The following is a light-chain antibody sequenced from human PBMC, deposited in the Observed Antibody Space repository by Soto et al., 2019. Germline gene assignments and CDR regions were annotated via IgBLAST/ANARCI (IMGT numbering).Light chain of an antibody. CDR3: QQYNNWRSIT. J-gene: IGKJ5*01. CDR2: DAY. CDR1: QSVSSY. Sequence: EIVWTQSPATLSLSPRRRATLTCSSSQSVSSYLAWYQQKRGQAPRLLIYDAYNRATGIPARFSGSGSGTEFTLTISSLQSEDFAVYYCQQYNNWRSITFGQGTRLEIK. V-gene: IGKV3-11*01.